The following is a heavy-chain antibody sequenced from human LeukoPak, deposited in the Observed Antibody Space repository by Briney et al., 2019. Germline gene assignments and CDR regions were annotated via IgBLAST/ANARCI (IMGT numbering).Heavy chain of an antibody. D-gene: IGHD3-9*01. J-gene: IGHJ4*02. CDR2: FFYSGST. Sequence: SETLSLTCTVSGGSISSNYYWGWIRQPPGKGLEWIVSFFYSGSTYYNPSLKSRVTISVDTSKNQFSLRLSSVTAADTAVYYCARARGRYIDFLDYWGQGTLITISS. CDR3: ARARGRYIDFLDY. V-gene: IGHV4-39*02. CDR1: GGSISSNYY.